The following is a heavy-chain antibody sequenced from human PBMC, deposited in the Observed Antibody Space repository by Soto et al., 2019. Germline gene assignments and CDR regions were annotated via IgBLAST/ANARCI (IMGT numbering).Heavy chain of an antibody. CDR3: ARGRTGTTSFDY. D-gene: IGHD1-7*01. J-gene: IGHJ4*02. V-gene: IGHV4-34*01. CDR2: INHSGST. Sequence: SVTLSLTCAVYGGSFSGYYWSWIRQPPGKGLEWIGEINHSGSTNYNPSLKSRVTISVDTSKNQFSLKLSSVTAADTAVYYCARGRTGTTSFDYWGQGTLVTVSS. CDR1: GGSFSGYY.